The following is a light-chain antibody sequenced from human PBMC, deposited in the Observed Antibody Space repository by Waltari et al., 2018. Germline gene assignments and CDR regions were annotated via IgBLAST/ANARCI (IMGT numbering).Light chain of an antibody. CDR1: GSNIGRNH. V-gene: IGLV1-51*02. CDR2: ENN. J-gene: IGLJ2*01. CDR3: GTWDGSLTVGV. Sequence: QSVLTQPPSVSAAPGQKVTISCSGSGSNIGRNHVSWYQQVPGTAPKLLIYENNNGPSGSPDRFSGSKSGPSATLGITGLQTGDEASYYCGTWDGSLTVGVFGGGTVLTVL.